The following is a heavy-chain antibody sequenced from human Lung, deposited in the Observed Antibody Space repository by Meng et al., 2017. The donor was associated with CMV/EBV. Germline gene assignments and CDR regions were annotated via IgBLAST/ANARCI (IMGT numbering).Heavy chain of an antibody. CDR2: ITPAIETA. J-gene: IGHJ4*02. Sequence: SVXVSXKASGGTFRSTSLMWVRQAPGQGLEWMGGITPAIETADYAQKFRDRVTITTDDSATTAYMEMNSLRSEDTAVYFCARGPSITVGGVIIWPLEDLGQGXLVTVSS. CDR1: GGTFRSTS. V-gene: IGHV1-69*05. CDR3: ARGPSITVGGVIIWPLED. D-gene: IGHD3-16*02.